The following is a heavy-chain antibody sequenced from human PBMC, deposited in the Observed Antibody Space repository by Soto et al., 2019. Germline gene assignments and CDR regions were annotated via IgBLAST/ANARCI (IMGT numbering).Heavy chain of an antibody. D-gene: IGHD1-20*01. V-gene: IGHV3-9*01. CDR1: GFTFDDYA. CDR3: AKDIGTPYNWNDEWALDY. J-gene: IGHJ4*02. Sequence: EVQLVESGGGLVQPGRSLRLSCAASGFTFDDYAMHWVRQAPGKGLEWVSGISWNSGSIGYADSVKGRFTISRDNAKNSLYLQMNSLRAEDTALYYCAKDIGTPYNWNDEWALDYWGQGTLVTVSS. CDR2: ISWNSGSI.